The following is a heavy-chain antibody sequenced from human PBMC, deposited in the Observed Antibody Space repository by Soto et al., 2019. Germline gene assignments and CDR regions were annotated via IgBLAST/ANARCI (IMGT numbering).Heavy chain of an antibody. D-gene: IGHD3-10*01. J-gene: IGHJ6*02. V-gene: IGHV1-69*13. CDR3: ARSVYGSVIYSYYYYVMDV. Sequence: SVKVSCKASGGTFSSYAISWVRQAPGQGLEWMGGIIPIFGTANYAQKFQGRVTITADESTSTAYMELSSLRSEDTAVYYCARSVYGSVIYSYYYYVMDVYGHVSPGTFSS. CDR2: IIPIFGTA. CDR1: GGTFSSYA.